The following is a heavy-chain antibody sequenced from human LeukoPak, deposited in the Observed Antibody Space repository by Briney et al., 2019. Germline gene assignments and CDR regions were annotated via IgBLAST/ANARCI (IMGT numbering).Heavy chain of an antibody. Sequence: GASVKVSCKASGYTFTSYDINWVRQATGQGLEWMGWMNPNSGNTGYAQKFQGRVTMTRNTSISTAYMELSSLRSEDTAVYYCASTTYGSGSYYPHDAFDIWGQGTMVTVSS. CDR3: ASTTYGSGSYYPHDAFDI. D-gene: IGHD3-10*01. J-gene: IGHJ3*02. V-gene: IGHV1-8*01. CDR1: GYTFTSYD. CDR2: MNPNSGNT.